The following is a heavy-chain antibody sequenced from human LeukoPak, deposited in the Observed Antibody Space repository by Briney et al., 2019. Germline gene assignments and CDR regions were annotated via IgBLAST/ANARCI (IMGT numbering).Heavy chain of an antibody. CDR2: IGASDAGT. Sequence: SGGPLRLSCAASGFTFSNYAMSWVRQAPGKGLEWVSSIGASDAGTYYADSVKGRFIISRDNSKNTLYLQMNSLRAEDTAVYYCAKRSPYYFDYWGQGTLVTVSS. J-gene: IGHJ4*02. CDR1: GFTFSNYA. CDR3: AKRSPYYFDY. V-gene: IGHV3-23*01.